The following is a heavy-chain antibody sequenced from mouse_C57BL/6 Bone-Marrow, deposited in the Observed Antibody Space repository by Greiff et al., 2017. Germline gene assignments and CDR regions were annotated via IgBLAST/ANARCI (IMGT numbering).Heavy chain of an antibody. CDR1: GYTFTDYY. Sequence: EVKLQHSGPVLVKPGASVKMSCKASGYTFTDYYMNWVKQSHGKSLEWIGVINPYNGGTSYNQKFKGKATLTVDKSSSTAYMELNSLTSEDSAVYYCAKITTVVAPGYFDVWGTGTTVTVSS. D-gene: IGHD1-1*01. CDR2: INPYNGGT. J-gene: IGHJ1*03. CDR3: AKITTVVAPGYFDV. V-gene: IGHV1-19*01.